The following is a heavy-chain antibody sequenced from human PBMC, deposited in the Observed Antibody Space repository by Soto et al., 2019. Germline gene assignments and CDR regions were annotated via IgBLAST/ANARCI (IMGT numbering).Heavy chain of an antibody. CDR3: ARDYAPADNPGMDV. CDR2: IDSYTGNP. Sequence: QAQLVQSGSEVKRSGASVKVSCKASGYTLLSYSITWVRQAPGQGLEWIGWIDSYTGNPNYEQKFQGRVTMTTDSPTSPAYLELRGLRSDASAIYYCARDYAPADNPGMDVWGQGTTV. CDR1: GYTLLSYS. D-gene: IGHD4-17*01. V-gene: IGHV1-18*04. J-gene: IGHJ6*02.